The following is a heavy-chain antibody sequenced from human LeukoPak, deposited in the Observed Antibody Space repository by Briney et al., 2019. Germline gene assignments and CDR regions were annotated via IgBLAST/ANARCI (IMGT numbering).Heavy chain of an antibody. D-gene: IGHD3-10*01. J-gene: IGHJ4*02. Sequence: ASVKVSCKASGYTFTSYYMHWVRQAPGKGLEWMGGFDPEDGETIYAQKFQGRVTMTEDTSTDTAYMELSSLRSEDTAVYYCATEGYRLAVRGVIITRAFDYWGQGTLVTVSS. CDR1: GYTFTSYY. V-gene: IGHV1-24*01. CDR3: ATEGYRLAVRGVIITRAFDY. CDR2: FDPEDGET.